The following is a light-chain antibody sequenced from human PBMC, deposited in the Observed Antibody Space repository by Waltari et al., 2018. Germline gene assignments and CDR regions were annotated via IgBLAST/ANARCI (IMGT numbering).Light chain of an antibody. V-gene: IGKV3-15*01. CDR2: DAS. Sequence: EVVMTQSPATLSVSPGERATLSCRASRSVSSNVAWYQQKPGQAPRLLISDASTRATGIPARFMGSGSGTEVTLTIGSLQSEDSAVYYCQQYHIWWTFGQGTKVEIK. CDR1: RSVSSN. J-gene: IGKJ1*01. CDR3: QQYHIWWT.